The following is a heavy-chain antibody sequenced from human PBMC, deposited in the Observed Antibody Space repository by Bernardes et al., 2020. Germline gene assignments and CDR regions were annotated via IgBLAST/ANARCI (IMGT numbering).Heavy chain of an antibody. CDR1: GFTFRTYE. CDR3: AKDYYAAAGPDI. CDR2: ISDTGVTT. D-gene: IGHD3-10*01. J-gene: IGHJ4*02. Sequence: GGSLRLSCAASGFTFRTYEMNWVRQVPGKGLEWVSAISDTGVTTYYADSVKGRFTISRDNSKNTLFLQMNRLRADDTAVYYCAKDYYAAAGPDIWGQGTLVIVSS. V-gene: IGHV3-23*01.